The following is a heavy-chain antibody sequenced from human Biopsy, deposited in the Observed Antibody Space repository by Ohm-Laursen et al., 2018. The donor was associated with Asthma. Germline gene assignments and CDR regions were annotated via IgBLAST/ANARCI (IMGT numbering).Heavy chain of an antibody. D-gene: IGHD1-1*01. CDR3: VRDGTDDAFDI. Sequence: SLRLSCAAPGFSFSHFAIHWVRQAPGKGLEWVGVISKDASTQDYADSVKGRFTMARDNSKNTLDLQMNGLREEDTAVYYCVRDGTDDAFDIWGQGTVVSVSS. CDR1: GFSFSHFA. V-gene: IGHV3-30*01. J-gene: IGHJ3*02. CDR2: ISKDASTQ.